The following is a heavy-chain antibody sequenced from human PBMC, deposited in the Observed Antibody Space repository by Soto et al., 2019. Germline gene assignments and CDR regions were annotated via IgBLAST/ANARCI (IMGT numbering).Heavy chain of an antibody. J-gene: IGHJ5*02. CDR3: ARCSSSWYLGGFDP. CDR1: GGTFSSYT. CDR2: IIPILGIA. Sequence: QVQLVQSGAEVKKPGSSVKVSCKASGGTFSSYTISWVRQAPGQGLEWMGRIIPILGIANYAQKFQGRVPITADKSTSTAYMELSSLRSEDTAVYYCARCSSSWYLGGFDPWGQGTLVTVSS. D-gene: IGHD6-13*01. V-gene: IGHV1-69*02.